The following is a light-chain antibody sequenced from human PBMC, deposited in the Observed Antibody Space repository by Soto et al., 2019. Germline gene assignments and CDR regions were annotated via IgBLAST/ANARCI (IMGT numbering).Light chain of an antibody. CDR2: DAS. CDR3: QQRMRWPWT. J-gene: IGKJ1*01. V-gene: IGKV3-11*01. Sequence: EIVLTQSPATLSLSPGERATLSCRASQNVIKYLAWYQQRPGQAPRLLIYDASYRATGIPARFSGSGSGTDFFLTISGXEPEDFAVYYCQQRMRWPWTFGQGTKVDIK. CDR1: QNVIKY.